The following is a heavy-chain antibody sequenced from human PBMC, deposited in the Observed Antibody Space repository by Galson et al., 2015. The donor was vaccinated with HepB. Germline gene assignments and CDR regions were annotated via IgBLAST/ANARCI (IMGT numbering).Heavy chain of an antibody. D-gene: IGHD3-9*01. CDR2: IIPILGIA. CDR3: ARGDYDILTGYY. Sequence: SVKVSCKASGGTFSSYAISWVRQAPGQGLEWMGRIIPILGIANYAQKFQGRVTITADKSTSTAYMELGGLRSEDTAVYYCARGDYDILTGYYWGQGTLVTVSS. J-gene: IGHJ4*02. V-gene: IGHV1-69*04. CDR1: GGTFSSYA.